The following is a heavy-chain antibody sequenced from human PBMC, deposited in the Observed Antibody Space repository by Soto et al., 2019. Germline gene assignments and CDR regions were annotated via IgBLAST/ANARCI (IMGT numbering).Heavy chain of an antibody. Sequence: ASVKVSCKASGYTFTSYDINWLRQATGQGLEWMGWMNPESGNIGYAQKFQGRVTMTRNTSISTAYMDLIGLRSDDTAVYYCARFVRHQLPTIDFWGQGTMVTSPQ. J-gene: IGHJ4*02. V-gene: IGHV1-8*01. D-gene: IGHD2-2*01. CDR1: GYTFTSYD. CDR2: MNPESGNI. CDR3: ARFVRHQLPTIDF.